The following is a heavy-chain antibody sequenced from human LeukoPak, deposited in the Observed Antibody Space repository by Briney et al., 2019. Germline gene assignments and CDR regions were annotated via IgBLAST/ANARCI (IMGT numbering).Heavy chain of an antibody. Sequence: SETLSLTYTVSGGSISSSSYYWGWIRQPPGKGLEWIGSIYYSGSTYYNPSLKSRVTISVDTSKNQFSLKLSSVTAADTAVYYCARNFVVVVVSGGYYFDYWGQGTLVTVSS. V-gene: IGHV4-39*01. D-gene: IGHD3-22*01. CDR2: IYYSGST. J-gene: IGHJ4*02. CDR1: GGSISSSSYY. CDR3: ARNFVVVVVSGGYYFDY.